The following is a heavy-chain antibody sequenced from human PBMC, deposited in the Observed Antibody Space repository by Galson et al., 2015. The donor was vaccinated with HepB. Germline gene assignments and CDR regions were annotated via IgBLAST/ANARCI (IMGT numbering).Heavy chain of an antibody. CDR1: GGSISSGSYS. D-gene: IGHD3-22*01. V-gene: IGHV4-39*01. CDR3: ARQYTYYYDSSGYYLAEMDV. Sequence: ETLSLTCTVSGGSISSGSYSWGWIRQPPGKGLEWIGSIHYSGNTYYSPSLRSRVTISVDTSKNHFSLKLSSVTAADTAVYYCARQYTYYYDSSGYYLAEMDVWGQGTTVTVSS. J-gene: IGHJ6*02. CDR2: IHYSGNT.